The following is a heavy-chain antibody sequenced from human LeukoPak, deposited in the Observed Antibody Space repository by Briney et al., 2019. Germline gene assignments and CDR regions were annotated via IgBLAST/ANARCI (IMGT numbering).Heavy chain of an antibody. CDR1: GGTFSSYA. CDR3: SRGLVVTAIRGLYYYYGMDV. CDR2: IVPIFGTA. D-gene: IGHD2-21*02. J-gene: IGHJ6*02. V-gene: IGHV1-69*13. Sequence: SVKVSCKASGGTFSSYAISWVRQAPGQGLEWMGGIVPIFGTANYAQKFQGRVTITADESTSTAYMELSSLRSEDTAVYYCSRGLVVTAIRGLYYYYGMDVWGQGTTVTVSS.